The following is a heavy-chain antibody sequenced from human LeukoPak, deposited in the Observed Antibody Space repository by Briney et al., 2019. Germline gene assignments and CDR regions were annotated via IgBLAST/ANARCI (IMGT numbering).Heavy chain of an antibody. CDR2: ISSSGSTI. D-gene: IGHD3-3*01. J-gene: IGHJ4*02. V-gene: IGHV3-48*03. CDR3: ARAQVSDFWSGYYPRPFDY. CDR1: GFTFSSYE. Sequence: GGSLRLSCAASGFTFSSYEMNWVRQAPGKGLEWVSYISSSGSTIYYADSVKGRFTISRDNAKNSLYLQMNSLRAEDTAVYYCARAQVSDFWSGYYPRPFDYWGQGTLVTVSS.